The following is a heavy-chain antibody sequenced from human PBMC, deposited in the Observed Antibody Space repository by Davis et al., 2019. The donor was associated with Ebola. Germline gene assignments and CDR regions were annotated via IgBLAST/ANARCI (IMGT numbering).Heavy chain of an antibody. J-gene: IGHJ6*02. CDR3: ARGVDTAMVNYYYYGMDV. CDR2: IYYSGST. D-gene: IGHD5-18*01. Sequence: PSETLSLTCTVSGGSVSSGSYYWSWIRQPPGKGLEWIGYIYYSGSTNYNPSLKSRVTISVDTSKNQFSLKLSSVTAADTAVYYCARGVDTAMVNYYYYGMDVWGQGTTVTVSS. V-gene: IGHV4-61*01. CDR1: GGSVSSGSYY.